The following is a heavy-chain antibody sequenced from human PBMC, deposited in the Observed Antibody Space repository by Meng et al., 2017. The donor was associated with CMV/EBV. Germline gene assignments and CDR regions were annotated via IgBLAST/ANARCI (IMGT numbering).Heavy chain of an antibody. V-gene: IGHV4-39*07. CDR1: GGSISSSSYY. CDR2: IYYNGNT. D-gene: IGHD3-10*01. J-gene: IGHJ4*02. CDR3: ATGLWFEE. Sequence: SETLSLTCTVSGGSISSSSYYWGWIRQPPGKGLEWIGSIYYNGNTYYSPSLKSRVTIALDTSKNQLSLKLNSVTAADTAVYYCATGLWFEEWGQGTLVTVSS.